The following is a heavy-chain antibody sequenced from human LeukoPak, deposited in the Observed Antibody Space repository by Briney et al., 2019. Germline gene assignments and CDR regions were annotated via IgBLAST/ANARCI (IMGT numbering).Heavy chain of an antibody. V-gene: IGHV3-74*01. CDR1: GFTFSTYW. J-gene: IGHJ4*02. CDR3: TRGMLRQPPDY. Sequence: GGSLRLSCVVSGFTFSTYWMYWVRQAPGKGLVWVSRINTDGSTTNYADSVKGRFTISRDNSKNTLYLQMNSLRVEDTAIYYCTRGMLRQPPDYWGQGMLVTVSS. D-gene: IGHD3-10*02. CDR2: INTDGSTT.